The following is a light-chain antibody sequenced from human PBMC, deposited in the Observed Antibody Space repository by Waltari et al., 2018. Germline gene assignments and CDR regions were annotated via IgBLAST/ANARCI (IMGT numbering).Light chain of an antibody. Sequence: QLVLTQSPSASASLGASVKLTCTLSSGHTSTVIAWLQQQPGKGPRFLMKVNSDGSHSKGDEIPDRFSGSSSGAERYLSISSLQSEDDADYYCQTGGHGTWVFGGGTKVTVL. V-gene: IGLV4-69*01. CDR3: QTGGHGTWV. CDR1: SGHTSTV. J-gene: IGLJ3*02. CDR2: VNSDGSH.